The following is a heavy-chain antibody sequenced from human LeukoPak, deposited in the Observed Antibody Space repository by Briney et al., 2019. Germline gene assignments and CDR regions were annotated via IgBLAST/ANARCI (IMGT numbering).Heavy chain of an antibody. CDR2: IIPIFGTA. V-gene: IGHV1-69*05. CDR3: ARGLQRPPHDVFDI. CDR1: GGTLSSYA. Sequence: SVKVSCKASGGTLSSYAISWVRQAPGQGLEWMGGIIPIFGTANYAQKFQGRVTITTDESTSTAYMELSSLRSEDTAVYYCARGLQRPPHDVFDIWGQGTMVTVSS. D-gene: IGHD1-1*01. J-gene: IGHJ3*02.